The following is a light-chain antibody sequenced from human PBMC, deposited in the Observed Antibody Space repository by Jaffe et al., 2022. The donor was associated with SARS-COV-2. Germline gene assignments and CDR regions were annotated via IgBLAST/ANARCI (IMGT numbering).Light chain of an antibody. CDR3: QEYKNWPLFT. J-gene: IGKJ4*01. CDR1: QSVNNF. CDR2: GAS. Sequence: EIVVTQSPATVSVSPGKTATLSCRASQSVNNFLAWYQQKPGQAPRLLIYGASTRATGIPARFSGSGSGTEFTLTISSLQSEDFAIYYCQEYKNWPLFTFGGGTKVEIK. V-gene: IGKV3-15*01.